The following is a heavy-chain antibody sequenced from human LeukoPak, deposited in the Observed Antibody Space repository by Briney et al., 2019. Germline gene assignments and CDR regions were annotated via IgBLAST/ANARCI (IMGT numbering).Heavy chain of an antibody. V-gene: IGHV4-34*01. CDR2: INHSGST. CDR3: ARGVYSYGRVTGY. J-gene: IGHJ4*02. D-gene: IGHD5-18*01. Sequence: SETLSLTCAVYGGSFSGHYWSWIRQPPGKGLEWIGEINHSGSTNYNPSLKSRVTISVDTSKNQFSLKLSSVTAADTAVYYCARGVYSYGRVTGYWGQGTLVTVSS. CDR1: GGSFSGHY.